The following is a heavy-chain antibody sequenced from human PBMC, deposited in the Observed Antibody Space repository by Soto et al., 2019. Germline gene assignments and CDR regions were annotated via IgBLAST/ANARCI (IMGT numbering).Heavy chain of an antibody. D-gene: IGHD3-22*01. Sequence: ASVKVSCKASGYTFTSYDINWVRQATGQGLEWMGWMNANSGNTGYAQKFQGRVTMTRNTSISTAYMELRSLRSEDTDVYYGARRGTKMRGGSSGYYLTWGQGTMVTVSS. J-gene: IGHJ5*02. CDR1: GYTFTSYD. V-gene: IGHV1-8*01. CDR3: ARRGTKMRGGSSGYYLT. CDR2: MNANSGNT.